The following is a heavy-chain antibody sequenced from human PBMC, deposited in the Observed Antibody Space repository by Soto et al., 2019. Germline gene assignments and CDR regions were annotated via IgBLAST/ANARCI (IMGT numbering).Heavy chain of an antibody. D-gene: IGHD4-17*01. J-gene: IGHJ4*02. Sequence: SETLSLTCAVYGGSFSGYYWSWIRQPPGKGLEWIGEINHSGSTNYNPSLKSRVTISVDTSKNQFSLKLSFVTAADTAVYYCARRYGSSFDYWGQGTLVTVSS. CDR3: ARRYGSSFDY. CDR1: GGSFSGYY. CDR2: INHSGST. V-gene: IGHV4-34*01.